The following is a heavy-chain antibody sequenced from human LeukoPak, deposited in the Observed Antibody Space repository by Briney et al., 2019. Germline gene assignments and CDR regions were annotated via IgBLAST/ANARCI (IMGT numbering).Heavy chain of an antibody. CDR1: GFTVSNKY. CDR3: ARVSSSWYQDWYFDL. CDR2: IYSDGRT. Sequence: GGSLRLSCAASGFTVSNKYMTWVRQAPGKGLEWVSLIYSDGRTYYADSVKGRCTISRDNSKNTLYLQMNSLRVEDTAVYYCARVSSSWYQDWYFDLWGRGTLVTVPS. V-gene: IGHV3-53*01. D-gene: IGHD6-13*01. J-gene: IGHJ2*01.